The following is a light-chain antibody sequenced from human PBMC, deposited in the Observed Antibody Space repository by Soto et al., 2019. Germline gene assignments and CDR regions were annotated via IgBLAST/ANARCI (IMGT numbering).Light chain of an antibody. V-gene: IGKV3-15*01. CDR1: QSISSN. Sequence: EIVMTQSPASLSVPPGERATLSCRASQSISSNLAWYQQKPGQAPRLLIYAASTRATGIPARFSGSGSGTEFTLTISSLQSEDFAVYYCQQYNSWPITVGQGTRLEIK. CDR2: AAS. CDR3: QQYNSWPIT. J-gene: IGKJ5*01.